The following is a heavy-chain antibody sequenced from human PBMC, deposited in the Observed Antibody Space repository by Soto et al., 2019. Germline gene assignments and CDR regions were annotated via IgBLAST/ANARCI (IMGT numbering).Heavy chain of an antibody. J-gene: IGHJ4*02. D-gene: IGHD3-22*01. CDR1: GGLFSGYP. Sequence: QEQLVQSGAEVKKPGSSVKVSCKASGGLFSGYPISWGRQVPGQGLEWMGGIIPVLQTAYYTQRFQGRVTSTADESTNTAYMELSSLRSEDTAIYYCARGGSGYTWFNEFWGQGTLVTVSS. CDR2: IIPVLQTA. CDR3: ARGGSGYTWFNEF. V-gene: IGHV1-69*01.